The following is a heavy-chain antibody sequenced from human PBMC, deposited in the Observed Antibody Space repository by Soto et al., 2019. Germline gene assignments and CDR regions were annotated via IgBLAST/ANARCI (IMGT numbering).Heavy chain of an antibody. CDR2: ISYDGTNR. D-gene: IGHD3-22*01. CDR3: ARDYSSRYYLTADVSVF. J-gene: IGHJ3*01. Sequence: GGSLRLSCAASAFTFRSYDMHWVRQAPGKGLEWMAVISYDGTNRYYADSVKGRFTISRDNSKNTLYLQMNSLRAEDTAVYFCARDYSSRYYLTADVSVFWGQGTKVTVSS. CDR1: AFTFRSYD. V-gene: IGHV3-30-3*01.